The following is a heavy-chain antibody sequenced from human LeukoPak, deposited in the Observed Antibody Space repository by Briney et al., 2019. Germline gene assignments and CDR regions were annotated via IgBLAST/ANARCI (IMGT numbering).Heavy chain of an antibody. CDR3: AKVAHQWLEGSDAFDI. CDR2: ISDRGGKT. Sequence: GGSLRLSCAASGFMFSSNAMSWVRQAPGKGLEWVSAISDRGGKTWYADSVKGRFTSSRDNSKNTLYLQMNSLRAEDTALYYCAKVAHQWLEGSDAFDIWGQGTMVTVSS. J-gene: IGHJ3*02. CDR1: GFMFSSNA. D-gene: IGHD6-19*01. V-gene: IGHV3-23*01.